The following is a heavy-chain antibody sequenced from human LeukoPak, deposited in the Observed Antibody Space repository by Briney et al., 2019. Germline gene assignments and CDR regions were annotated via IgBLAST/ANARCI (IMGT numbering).Heavy chain of an antibody. CDR3: ARDREEYCSGGSCYPDDY. CDR1: GFTFSSYS. J-gene: IGHJ4*02. Sequence: PGGSLRLSCAASGFTFSSYSMNWVRQAPGKGLEWVSSISSSSSYIYYADSVKGRFTISRDNAKNSLYLQMNSLRAEDTAVYYCARDREEYCSGGSCYPDDYWGQGTLVTVSS. CDR2: ISSSSSYI. D-gene: IGHD2-15*01. V-gene: IGHV3-21*01.